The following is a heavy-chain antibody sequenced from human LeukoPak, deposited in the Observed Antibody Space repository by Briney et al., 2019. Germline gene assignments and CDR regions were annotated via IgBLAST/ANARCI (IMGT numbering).Heavy chain of an antibody. D-gene: IGHD2-8*01. Sequence: SETLSLTCTVSGGSITSSSYYWGWIRQPPGKGLEWIGSTHYSGSTYYNPSLKSRVTISVDTSKNQFSLKLSSVTAADTAVYYCARYCTTVCPFDYWGQGTLVTVSS. CDR2: THYSGST. J-gene: IGHJ4*02. CDR1: GGSITSSSYY. CDR3: ARYCTTVCPFDY. V-gene: IGHV4-39*07.